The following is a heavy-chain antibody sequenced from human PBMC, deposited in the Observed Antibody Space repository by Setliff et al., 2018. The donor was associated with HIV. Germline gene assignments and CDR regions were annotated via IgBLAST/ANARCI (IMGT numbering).Heavy chain of an antibody. Sequence: PSETLSLTCTVSGGSISSSSYYWGWIRQPPGKGLDWIGSIYYSGSTYYNPSLKSRVTISVDTSKNQFSLRLTSATAADTAVYYCARSRFVSVTAKAFDMWGQGTMVTVSS. J-gene: IGHJ3*02. V-gene: IGHV4-39*01. CDR2: IYYSGST. CDR1: GGSISSSSYY. CDR3: ARSRFVSVTAKAFDM. D-gene: IGHD2-21*02.